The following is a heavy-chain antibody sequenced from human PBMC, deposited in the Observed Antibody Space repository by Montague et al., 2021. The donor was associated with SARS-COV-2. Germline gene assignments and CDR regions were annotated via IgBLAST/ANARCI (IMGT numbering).Heavy chain of an antibody. CDR2: TYHRSKCYS. D-gene: IGHD6-19*01. CDR3: VRYSGWFYFDF. V-gene: IGHV6-1*01. J-gene: IGHJ4*02. CDR1: GDSVSRNSVA. Sequence: CAISGDSVSRNSVAWSWIRQSPPRGLEWLGRTYHRSKCYSDYAPSVRGRLTVNPDASKNEFSLELNYVTPEDTAVYYCVRYSGWFYFDFWGQGTLVTVSS.